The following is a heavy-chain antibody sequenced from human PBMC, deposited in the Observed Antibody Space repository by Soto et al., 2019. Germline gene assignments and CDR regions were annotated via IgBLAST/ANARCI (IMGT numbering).Heavy chain of an antibody. CDR2: IYYSGST. CDR1: GGSISSYY. D-gene: IGHD2-2*02. CDR3: ARGKIPKSAPFDY. J-gene: IGHJ4*02. Sequence: PSETLSVTCTVSGGSISSYYWSWIRQPPGKGLEWIGYIYYSGSTNYNPSLKSRVTISVDTSKNQFSLKLSSVTAADTAVYYCARGKIPKSAPFDYWGQGTLVTVS. V-gene: IGHV4-59*01.